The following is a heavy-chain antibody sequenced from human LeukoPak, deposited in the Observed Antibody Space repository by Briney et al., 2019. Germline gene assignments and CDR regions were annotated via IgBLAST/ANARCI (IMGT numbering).Heavy chain of an antibody. J-gene: IGHJ4*02. CDR2: IKQDGSEK. D-gene: IGHD2-15*01. V-gene: IGHV3-7*03. CDR1: GFTFSTYW. Sequence: PGGSLRLSCAASGFTFSTYWMTWVRQAPGKGLEWVANIKQDGSEKNYVDSVKGRFTISRDNSKNTLSLQMSSLRAEDTATYYCTKNVPGRAIDYWGQGTLVTVSS. CDR3: TKNVPGRAIDY.